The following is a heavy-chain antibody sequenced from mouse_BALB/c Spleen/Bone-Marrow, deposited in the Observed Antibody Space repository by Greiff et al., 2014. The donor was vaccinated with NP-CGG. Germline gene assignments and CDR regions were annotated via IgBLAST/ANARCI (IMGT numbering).Heavy chain of an antibody. CDR2: IWAGGST. CDR3: ARDPIYYDYDWYFDV. V-gene: IGHV2-9*02. J-gene: IGHJ1*01. Sequence: VQLVESGPGLVAPSQSLSITCTVSGFSLTSYGVHWVRQPPGKGLEWLGVIWAGGSTNYNSALMSRPSISKDNSKSQVFLKMNSLQTDDTAMYYCARDPIYYDYDWYFDVGGAGTTVTVSS. D-gene: IGHD2-4*01. CDR1: GFSLTSYG.